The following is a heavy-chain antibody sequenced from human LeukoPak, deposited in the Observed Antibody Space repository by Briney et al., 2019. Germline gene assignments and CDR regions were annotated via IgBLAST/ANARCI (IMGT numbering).Heavy chain of an antibody. CDR3: ARCYYDGSGFYYYFDY. CDR1: GFTFSSYA. D-gene: IGHD3-22*01. V-gene: IGHV3-23*01. CDR2: ISAGGGST. J-gene: IGHJ4*02. Sequence: GGSLRLSCAASGFTFSSYAMTWVRQAPGKGLEWVSVISAGGGSTYYADSVRGRFTISRDSPKNTVFLQMGSLRGEDTAVYYCARCYYDGSGFYYYFDYWGQGTLVTVSS.